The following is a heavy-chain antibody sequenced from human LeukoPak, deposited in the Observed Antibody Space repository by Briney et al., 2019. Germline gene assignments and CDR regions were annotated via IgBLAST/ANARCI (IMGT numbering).Heavy chain of an antibody. CDR2: ISTYNGNT. CDR3: TRFVAMRRQLVLDWLDP. Sequence: ASVKVSCKASGYTFTTFGISWVRQARGQGLEWMGWISTYNGNTNYAQKLQGRVTMTTDTSTSTAYMELRSLRSDDTAVYFCTRFVAMRRQLVLDWLDPWGQGTLVTVSS. CDR1: GYTFTTFG. V-gene: IGHV1-18*01. D-gene: IGHD6-13*01. J-gene: IGHJ5*02.